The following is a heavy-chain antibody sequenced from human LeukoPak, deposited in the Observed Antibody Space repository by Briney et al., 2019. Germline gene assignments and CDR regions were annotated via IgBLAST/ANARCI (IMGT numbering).Heavy chain of an antibody. CDR1: GVTFSSYG. CDR2: INTDGSST. Sequence: GGSLRLSCVASGVTFSSYGMHWVRQAPGKGLVWVSRINTDGSSTSYADSVKGRFTISRDNAKNTLYLQMNSLRAEDTAVYYCARGRVGYMDVWGKGTTVIVS. V-gene: IGHV3-74*01. J-gene: IGHJ6*03. CDR3: ARGRVGYMDV.